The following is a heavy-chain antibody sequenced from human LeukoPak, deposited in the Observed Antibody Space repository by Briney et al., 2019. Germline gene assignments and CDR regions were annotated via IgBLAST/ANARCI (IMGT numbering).Heavy chain of an antibody. D-gene: IGHD4-17*01. J-gene: IGHJ4*02. CDR1: SFTFNTAW. Sequence: PRGSLRLSCAASSFTFNTAWMNWVRQAPGKGLEWVSCISSSSTTIYYADSVKGRFTVSRDNATNSLYLQMNSLRVEDTAVYYCARGSDYLFDCWGQGTLVTVST. CDR2: ISSSSTTI. CDR3: ARGSDYLFDC. V-gene: IGHV3-48*04.